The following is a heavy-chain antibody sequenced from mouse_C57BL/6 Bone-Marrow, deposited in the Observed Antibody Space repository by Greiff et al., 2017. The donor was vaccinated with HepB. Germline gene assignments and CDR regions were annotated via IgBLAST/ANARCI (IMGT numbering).Heavy chain of an antibody. V-gene: IGHV2-2*01. J-gene: IGHJ2*01. CDR3: ARTSSHFDY. CDR1: GFSLTSYG. CDR2: IWSGGST. Sequence: VQLVESGPGLVQPSQSLSITCTVSGFSLTSYGVHWVRQSPGKGLEWLGVIWSGGSTDYNAALISRLSISKDNSKSQVFFKMNSLQADDTAIYYCARTSSHFDYWGQGTTLTVSS. D-gene: IGHD1-1*01.